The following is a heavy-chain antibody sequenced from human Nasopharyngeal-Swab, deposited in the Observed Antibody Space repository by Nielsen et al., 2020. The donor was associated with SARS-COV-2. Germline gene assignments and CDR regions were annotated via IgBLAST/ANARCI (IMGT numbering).Heavy chain of an antibody. V-gene: IGHV3-21*01. CDR3: ARSPSYYDFWSGYSFNYYYYYYMDV. D-gene: IGHD3-3*01. Sequence: GGSLRLSCAASGFTFSSYSMNWVRQAPGKGLEWASSISSSSSYIYYADSVKGRFTISRDNAKNSLYLQMNSLRAEDTAVYYCARSPSYYDFWSGYSFNYYYYYYMDVWGKGTTVTVSS. CDR2: ISSSSSYI. CDR1: GFTFSSYS. J-gene: IGHJ6*03.